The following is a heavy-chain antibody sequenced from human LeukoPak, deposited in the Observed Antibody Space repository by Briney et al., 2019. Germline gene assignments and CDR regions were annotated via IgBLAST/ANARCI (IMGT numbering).Heavy chain of an antibody. CDR1: GGSISSSNYY. Sequence: PSETLSLTCTVSGGSISSSNYYWGWIRQPPGKWLEWIGSIHRSGNTYYNPSLKSRVTISVDTSKNQFSLKLSSVTAADTAVYYCARRSPHDLYRYHFDYWGQGTLVTVSS. CDR3: ARRSPHDLYRYHFDY. D-gene: IGHD3-16*01. J-gene: IGHJ4*02. CDR2: IHRSGNT. V-gene: IGHV4-39*01.